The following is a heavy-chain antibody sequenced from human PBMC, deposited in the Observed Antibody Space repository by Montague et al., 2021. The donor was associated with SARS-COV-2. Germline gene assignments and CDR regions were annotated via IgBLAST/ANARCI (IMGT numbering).Heavy chain of an antibody. CDR2: ISYDGSNK. Sequence: SRSLSLSASGFPFSSYAMHWVRQAPGKGLEWVAVISYDGSNKYYADSVKGRFTISRDNSKNTLYLQMNSLRAEDTAVYYCARGRGVITFGGVIGYDAFDIWGQGTMVTVSS. V-gene: IGHV3-30-3*01. J-gene: IGHJ3*02. CDR1: GFPFSSYA. D-gene: IGHD3-16*02. CDR3: ARGRGVITFGGVIGYDAFDI.